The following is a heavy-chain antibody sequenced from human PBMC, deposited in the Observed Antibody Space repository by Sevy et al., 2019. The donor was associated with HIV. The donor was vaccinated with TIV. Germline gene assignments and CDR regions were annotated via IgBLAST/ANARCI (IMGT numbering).Heavy chain of an antibody. Sequence: GGSLRLSCAVSGFTVSAKYMTWVRQAPGKGLEWVSVIYSDGTTHHADSVKGRFSISRDNSNNTLYLQMNSLRAEDTAVYYCARGKGGYGYGLNYWGQGTLVTVSS. CDR2: IYSDGTT. V-gene: IGHV3-66*01. J-gene: IGHJ4*02. CDR3: ARGKGGYGYGLNY. CDR1: GFTVSAKY. D-gene: IGHD5-18*01.